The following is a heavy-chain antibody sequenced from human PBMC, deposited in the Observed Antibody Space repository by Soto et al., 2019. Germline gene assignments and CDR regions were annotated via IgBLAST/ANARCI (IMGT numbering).Heavy chain of an antibody. Sequence: PGESLKISCKGSGYSFTSYWISWVRPMPGKGLVWMGSIDPSDSYTSYSPSFQGHVTISADKPIISACLQSCRLKSSDTARYYWARSRGRERSRYYYYGMEVLVQATTVNVSS. V-gene: IGHV5-10-1*01. CDR2: IDPSDSYT. CDR3: ARSRGRERSRYYYYGMEV. D-gene: IGHD1-26*01. CDR1: GYSFTSYW. J-gene: IGHJ6*02.